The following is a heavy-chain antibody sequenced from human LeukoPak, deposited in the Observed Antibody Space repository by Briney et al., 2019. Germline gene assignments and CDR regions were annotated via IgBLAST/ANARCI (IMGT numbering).Heavy chain of an antibody. Sequence: ASVKVSCKASGGIFSSYGINWVRQAPGQGLEWMGRIIPMFGATNYAQKFQGRVTVTTDESTSTAYMELSSLRSEDTAVYYCARGSYSDYIFDYRGQGTLVTVSS. CDR3: ARGSYSDYIFDY. J-gene: IGHJ4*02. CDR2: IIPMFGAT. D-gene: IGHD4-11*01. CDR1: GGIFSSYG. V-gene: IGHV1-69*05.